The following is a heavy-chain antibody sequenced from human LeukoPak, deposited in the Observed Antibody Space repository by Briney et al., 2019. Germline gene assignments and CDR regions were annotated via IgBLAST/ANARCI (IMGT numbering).Heavy chain of an antibody. D-gene: IGHD3-10*01. CDR1: GFTFSDCH. CDR3: AREGRRFGDLAGGY. J-gene: IGHJ4*02. CDR2: ISSSSSSI. V-gene: IGHV3-11*01. Sequence: GGSLRLSCAASGFTFSDCHMSWIRQAPGKGLEWVSYISSSSSSIYYADSVKGRFTVSRDNAKNSLYLQMNGLRAEDTAMYYCAREGRRFGDLAGGYWGQGTLVTVSS.